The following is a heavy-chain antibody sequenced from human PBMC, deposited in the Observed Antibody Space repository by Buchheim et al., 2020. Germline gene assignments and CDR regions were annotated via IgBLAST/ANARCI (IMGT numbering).Heavy chain of an antibody. CDR2: INSDGSSI. J-gene: IGHJ4*02. Sequence: DVQLVESGGGLVQPGGSLRLSCAASGFTFSSYWMHWVRQAPGKGLVWVSRINSDGSSITYADSVKGRFTISRDNAKNTLFVQMNSLRAEDTAVYYCARGIVGTPGDYWGQGTL. CDR1: GFTFSSYW. D-gene: IGHD1-26*01. V-gene: IGHV3-74*01. CDR3: ARGIVGTPGDY.